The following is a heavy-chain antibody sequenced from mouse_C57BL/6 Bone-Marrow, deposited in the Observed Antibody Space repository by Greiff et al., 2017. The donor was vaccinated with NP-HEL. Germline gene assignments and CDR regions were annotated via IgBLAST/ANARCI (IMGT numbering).Heavy chain of an antibody. Sequence: EVQLQESGGGLVQPGGSLSLSCAASGFTFTDYYMSWVRQPPGKALEWLGFIRNKANGYTTEYSASVKGRFTISRDNSQSILYLQMNALRAEDSATYYCARYYYGSSPYYFDYWGQGTTLTVSS. D-gene: IGHD1-1*01. V-gene: IGHV7-3*01. CDR1: GFTFTDYY. CDR2: IRNKANGYTT. CDR3: ARYYYGSSPYYFDY. J-gene: IGHJ2*01.